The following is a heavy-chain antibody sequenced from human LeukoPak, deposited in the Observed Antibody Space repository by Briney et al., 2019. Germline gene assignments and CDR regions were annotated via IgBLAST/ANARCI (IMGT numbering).Heavy chain of an antibody. V-gene: IGHV4-39*01. Sequence: PSETLSLTCTVSGGSISSSSYYWGWIRQPPGKGLEWIGSIYYSGSTYYNPSLKSRVTISVDTSKNQFSLKLSSVTAADTAVYYCARPGYSGRTEDHWGQGTLVTVSS. D-gene: IGHD1-26*01. CDR2: IYYSGST. CDR1: GGSISSSSYY. J-gene: IGHJ4*02. CDR3: ARPGYSGRTEDH.